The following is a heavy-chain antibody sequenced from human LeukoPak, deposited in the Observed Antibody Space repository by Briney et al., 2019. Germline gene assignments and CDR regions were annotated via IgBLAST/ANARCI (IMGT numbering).Heavy chain of an antibody. Sequence: SETLSLTCTVSGGSISSYYWSWVRQPAGKGLEWIGRIYTSGSTNYNPSLKSRVTMSVDTSKNQFSLKLSSVTAADTAVYYCARLAAGYPPYYFDYWGQGTLVTASS. CDR1: GGSISSYY. V-gene: IGHV4-4*07. CDR2: IYTSGST. CDR3: ARLAAGYPPYYFDY. J-gene: IGHJ4*02. D-gene: IGHD2-15*01.